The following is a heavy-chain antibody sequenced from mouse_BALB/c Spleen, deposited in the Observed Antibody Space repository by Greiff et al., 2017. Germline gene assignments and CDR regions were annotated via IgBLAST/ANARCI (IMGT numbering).Heavy chain of an antibody. D-gene: IGHD2-3*01. CDR2: ISSGGGNT. Sequence: EVQVVESGGGLVKPGGSLKLSCAASGFTFSSYTMSWVRQTPEKRLEWVATISSGGGNTYYPDSVKGRFTISRDNAKNNLYLQMSSLRSEDTALYYCARFDGYYPFDYWGQGTTLTVSS. V-gene: IGHV5-9*03. CDR3: ARFDGYYPFDY. J-gene: IGHJ2*01. CDR1: GFTFSSYT.